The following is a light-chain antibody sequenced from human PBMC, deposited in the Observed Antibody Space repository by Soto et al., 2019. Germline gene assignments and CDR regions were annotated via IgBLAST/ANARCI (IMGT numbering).Light chain of an antibody. CDR2: EVS. CDR1: SSDVGTYNY. V-gene: IGLV2-14*01. CDR3: TSYTRDTALV. Sequence: QSAMPQPASVSGSPGQSITISCTGTSSDVGTYNYVSWYQHHPGKAPKLIIYEVSNRPSGVSNRFSGSKSGSTASLTISGLHAEDEADYPCTSYTRDTALVFGIGPNVTV. J-gene: IGLJ1*01.